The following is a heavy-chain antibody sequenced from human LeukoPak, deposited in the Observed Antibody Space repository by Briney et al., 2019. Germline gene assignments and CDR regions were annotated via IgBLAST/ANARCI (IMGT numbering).Heavy chain of an antibody. V-gene: IGHV3-48*03. Sequence: GGSLRLSCAASGFTFSSYEMNWVRQAPGKGLEWVSYISSSDINKNYADSVKGRFTISRDNPKNSLYLQMNILRVEDTALYYCAGRPYYYDSLDYWGQGTLVTVSS. CDR3: AGRPYYYDSLDY. CDR2: ISSSDINK. D-gene: IGHD3-22*01. CDR1: GFTFSSYE. J-gene: IGHJ4*02.